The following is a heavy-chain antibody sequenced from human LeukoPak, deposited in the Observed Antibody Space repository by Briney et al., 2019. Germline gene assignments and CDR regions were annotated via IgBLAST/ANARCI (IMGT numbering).Heavy chain of an antibody. D-gene: IGHD3-22*01. Sequence: SETLSLTCAVYGGSFSGYYWSWIRQPPGKGLEWIGEINHSGSTNYNPSLKSRVTISVDTSKNQFSLKLSSVTAADTAVYYCARVGTYYYDSSGYPAEYFQHWGQGTLVTVSS. CDR2: INHSGST. J-gene: IGHJ1*01. CDR1: GGSFSGYY. CDR3: ARVGTYYYDSSGYPAEYFQH. V-gene: IGHV4-34*01.